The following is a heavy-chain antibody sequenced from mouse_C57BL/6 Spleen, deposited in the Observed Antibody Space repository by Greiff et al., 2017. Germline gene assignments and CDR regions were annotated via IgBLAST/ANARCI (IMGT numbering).Heavy chain of an antibody. D-gene: IGHD2-14*01. CDR2: ISSCSSTI. V-gene: IGHV5-17*01. CDR3: ATRTRDLYYAMDY. Sequence: EVHLVESGGGLVKPGGSLKLSCAASGFTFSDYGMHWVRQAPEKGLEWVAYISSCSSTIYYAYTVKGRFTISKDNAKNTLFLQMTSLRSEDTAMYYCATRTRDLYYAMDYWGQGTSVTVSS. CDR1: GFTFSDYG. J-gene: IGHJ4*01.